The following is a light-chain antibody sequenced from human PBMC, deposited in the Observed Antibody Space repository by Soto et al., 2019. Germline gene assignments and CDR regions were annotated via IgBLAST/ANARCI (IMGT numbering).Light chain of an antibody. Sequence: QCVLTQPPSASGTPGQRVTISCSGSTSNIGSNAVDWYQQLPGTAPKVLIYSNNQRPSGVPDRIFGSRSGTSASLAISGLQSEDEADYYCATWDDSLKGWVFGGGTKLTVL. J-gene: IGLJ3*02. CDR1: TSNIGSNA. V-gene: IGLV1-44*01. CDR2: SNN. CDR3: ATWDDSLKGWV.